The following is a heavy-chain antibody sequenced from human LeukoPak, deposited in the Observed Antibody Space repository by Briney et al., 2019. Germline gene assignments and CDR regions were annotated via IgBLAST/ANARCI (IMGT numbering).Heavy chain of an antibody. V-gene: IGHV4-34*01. CDR2: INLGGIT. D-gene: IGHD3-10*01. J-gene: IGHJ5*01. CDR1: GGSFSGYY. CDR3: ARSAFNYYGSGDNWFDP. Sequence: SHSLTLTFAVDGGSFSGYYWSWIRQPPGKGLEWIGAINLGGITNYNPTLNSRFTTSVDTSKNQFSLMLSSASAADTDVYYCARSAFNYYGSGDNWFDPWGEGTLVTVSS.